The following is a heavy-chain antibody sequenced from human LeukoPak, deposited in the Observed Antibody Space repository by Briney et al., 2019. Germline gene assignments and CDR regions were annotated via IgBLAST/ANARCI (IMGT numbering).Heavy chain of an antibody. D-gene: IGHD1-26*01. CDR2: IKTQTDGGTT. Sequence: GGSLRLSCAASGFTFSSVWISWVRQAPGKGLEWVGRIKTQTDGGTTDYAAPVKGRFTISRDDSKNTLYLQMNSLKTEDTAVYYCTTELGDDWGQGTLVTVSS. J-gene: IGHJ4*02. V-gene: IGHV3-15*01. CDR1: GFTFSSVW. CDR3: TTELGDD.